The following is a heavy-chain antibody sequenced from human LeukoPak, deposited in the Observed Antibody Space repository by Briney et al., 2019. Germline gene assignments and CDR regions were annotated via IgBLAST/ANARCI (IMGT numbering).Heavy chain of an antibody. J-gene: IGHJ4*02. CDR1: GYSFSSYW. V-gene: IGHV5-10-1*01. D-gene: IGHD6-13*01. Sequence: GESLRISCKGSGYSFSSYWISWVRQMPGKGLEWMGRIDPSDAYTNYSPSFQGHVTISADKSISTAYLQWSTLKASDTAMYYCARVGTAGTSYWGQGTLVTASS. CDR2: IDPSDAYT. CDR3: ARVGTAGTSY.